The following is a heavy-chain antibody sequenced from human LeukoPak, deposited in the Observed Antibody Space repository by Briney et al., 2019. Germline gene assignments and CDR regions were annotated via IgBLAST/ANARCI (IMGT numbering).Heavy chain of an antibody. V-gene: IGHV4-61*01. Sequence: PSETLSLTCTVSGYSISSGYYWGWIRQPPGKGLEWIGYIYYSGSTNYNPSLKSRVTISVDPSKIQFSLKLSSVTAADTAVYYCARATYYYDSSGYYPPYYYYYMDVWGKGTTVTVS. CDR2: IYYSGST. J-gene: IGHJ6*03. D-gene: IGHD3-22*01. CDR3: ARATYYYDSSGYYPPYYYYYMDV. CDR1: GYSISSGYY.